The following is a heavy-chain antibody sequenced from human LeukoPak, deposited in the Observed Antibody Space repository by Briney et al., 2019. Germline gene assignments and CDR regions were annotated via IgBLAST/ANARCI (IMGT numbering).Heavy chain of an antibody. D-gene: IGHD2-2*02. CDR1: GYTFTGDY. J-gene: IGHJ4*02. CDR3: AILLDCSSTSCYTVDY. Sequence: ASVKVSCKASGYTFTGDYMHWVRQAPGQGLEWMGWINPNSGGTNYAQKFQGRVTMTRDTSISTAYMELSRLRSDDTAVYCCAILLDCSSTSCYTVDYWGQGILVTVSS. V-gene: IGHV1-2*02. CDR2: INPNSGGT.